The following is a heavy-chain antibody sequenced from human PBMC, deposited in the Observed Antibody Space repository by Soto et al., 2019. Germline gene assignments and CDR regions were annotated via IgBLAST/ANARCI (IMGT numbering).Heavy chain of an antibody. D-gene: IGHD3-9*01. Sequence: PSETLSLTCTVSGGSISTYYWSWIRQPPGKGLEWIGFIYYSGSTNYNPSLKSRVTISVDTSKNQFSLKLSSVTAADTAVYYCARVHYEILTGYYRWGYNYSGMDVWGQGTTVTVSS. CDR3: ARVHYEILTGYYRWGYNYSGMDV. V-gene: IGHV4-59*01. CDR1: GGSISTYY. J-gene: IGHJ6*02. CDR2: IYYSGST.